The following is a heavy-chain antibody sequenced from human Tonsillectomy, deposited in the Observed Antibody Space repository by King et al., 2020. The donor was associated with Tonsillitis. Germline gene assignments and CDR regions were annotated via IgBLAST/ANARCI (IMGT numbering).Heavy chain of an antibody. J-gene: IGHJ6*02. Sequence: VQLVESGGGLVKPGGSLRLSCAASGFTFSSYSMNWVRQAPGKGLEWVSSISSSSSYIYYADSVRGRFTISRDNAKNSLYLQMNSLRAEDTAVYYCARDKVASYGMDVWGQGTTVTVSS. CDR1: GFTFSSYS. V-gene: IGHV3-21*01. CDR3: ARDKVASYGMDV. D-gene: IGHD2-15*01. CDR2: ISSSSSYI.